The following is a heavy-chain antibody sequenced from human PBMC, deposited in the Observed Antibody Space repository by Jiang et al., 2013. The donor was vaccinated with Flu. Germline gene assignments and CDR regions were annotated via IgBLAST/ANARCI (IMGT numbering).Heavy chain of an antibody. CDR3: ARDPLSGLRGDAFDI. Sequence: SYAQKFQGRVTMTRDTSTSTVYMELSSLRSEDTAVYYCARDPLSGLRGDAFDIWGQGTMVTVSS. J-gene: IGHJ3*02. D-gene: IGHD1-26*01. V-gene: IGHV1-46*01.